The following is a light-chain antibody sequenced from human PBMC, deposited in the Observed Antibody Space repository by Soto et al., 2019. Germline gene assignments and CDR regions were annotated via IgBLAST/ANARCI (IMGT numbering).Light chain of an antibody. J-gene: IGKJ1*01. V-gene: IGKV1-5*03. CDR2: KAS. CDR3: QHYNSYSEA. Sequence: DIQMTQSPSTLSGSVGDRVTSTCRASQTISSWLAWYQQKPGKAPKLLIYKASTLKSGVPSRFSGSGSGTEFTLTISRLQPDDFATYYCQHYNSYSEAFGQGTKVELK. CDR1: QTISSW.